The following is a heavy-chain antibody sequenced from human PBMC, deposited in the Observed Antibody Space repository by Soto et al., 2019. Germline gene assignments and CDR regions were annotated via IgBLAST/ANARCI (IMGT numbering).Heavy chain of an antibody. CDR2: IYYSGST. D-gene: IGHD5-18*01. CDR1: GGSVSSGSYY. V-gene: IGHV4-61*01. Sequence: PETLSLTCTVSGGSVSSGSYYWSWIRQPPGKGLEWIGYIYYSGSTNYNPSLKSRVTISVGTSKNQFSLKLSSVTAADTAVYYCAREGVDTAKALDYWGQGTLVTVSS. CDR3: AREGVDTAKALDY. J-gene: IGHJ4*02.